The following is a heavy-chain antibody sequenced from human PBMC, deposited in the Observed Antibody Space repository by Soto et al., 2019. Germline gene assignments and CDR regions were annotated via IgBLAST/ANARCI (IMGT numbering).Heavy chain of an antibody. CDR3: ARGGGGTLVATISYYGMDV. Sequence: PSETLSLTCGVSGDTISTGGYSWAWIRQPPGKALEWIGHTYHSGNPYYNPSLKSRVIISVDTSKNQFSLKLSSVTAADTAVYYCARGGGGTLVATISYYGMDVWGQGTTVTVSS. J-gene: IGHJ6*02. CDR2: TYHSGNP. V-gene: IGHV4-30-2*01. D-gene: IGHD5-12*01. CDR1: GDTISTGGYS.